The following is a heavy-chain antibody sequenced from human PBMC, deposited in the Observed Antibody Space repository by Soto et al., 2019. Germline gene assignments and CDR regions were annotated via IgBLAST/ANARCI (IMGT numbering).Heavy chain of an antibody. CDR1: GGSISSGGYS. CDR3: ARRGRAMADY. V-gene: IGHV4-30-2*01. Sequence: SETLSLTCAVSGGSISSGGYSWSWIRQPPGKGLEWIGYIYHSGSTYYNPSLKSRVTISVDRSKNQFSLKLSSVTAADTAVYYCARRGRAMADYWGQGTLVTVSS. D-gene: IGHD5-18*01. J-gene: IGHJ4*02. CDR2: IYHSGST.